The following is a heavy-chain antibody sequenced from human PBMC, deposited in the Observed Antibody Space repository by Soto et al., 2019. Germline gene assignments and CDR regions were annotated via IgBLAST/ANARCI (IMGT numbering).Heavy chain of an antibody. CDR3: ARQHGSGSYYLPGWFDP. V-gene: IGHV4-59*01. J-gene: IGHJ5*02. CDR2: IYYSGST. D-gene: IGHD3-10*01. Sequence: SETLSLTCTVSGGSISSYYWSWIRQPPGKGLEWIGYIYYSGSTNYNPSLKSRVTISVDTSKNQFSLKLSSVTAADTAVYYCARQHGSGSYYLPGWFDPWGQGTLVTVSS. CDR1: GGSISSYY.